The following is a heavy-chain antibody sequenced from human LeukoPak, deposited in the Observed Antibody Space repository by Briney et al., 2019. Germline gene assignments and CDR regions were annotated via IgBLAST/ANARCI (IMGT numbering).Heavy chain of an antibody. J-gene: IGHJ6*03. Sequence: SETLSLTCTVSGDSISSSTYYWGWIRQPPGKGLEWIANIYYTGNTYYNPSLKSRVTMSIHTSNNQFSLKLSSVTAADTAVYYCARGEGTLAGRRWPYQYYYYIDVRGKGTTVTVSS. CDR3: ARGEGTLAGRRWPYQYYYYIDV. CDR2: IYYTGNT. V-gene: IGHV4-39*07. D-gene: IGHD6-19*01. CDR1: GDSISSSTYY.